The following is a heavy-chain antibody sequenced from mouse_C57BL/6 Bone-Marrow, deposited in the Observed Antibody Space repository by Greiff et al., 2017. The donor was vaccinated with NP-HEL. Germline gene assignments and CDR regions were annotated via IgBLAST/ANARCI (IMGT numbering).Heavy chain of an antibody. V-gene: IGHV1-54*01. Sequence: VQLQQSGAELVRPGPSVKVSCKASGYAFTNYLIEWVKQRPGQGLEWIGVINPGSGGTNYNEKFKGKATLTADKSSSTAYMQLSSLTSEDSAVYFCASATTAFDYWGQGTTLTVSS. D-gene: IGHD1-2*01. CDR1: GYAFTNYL. CDR2: INPGSGGT. CDR3: ASATTAFDY. J-gene: IGHJ2*01.